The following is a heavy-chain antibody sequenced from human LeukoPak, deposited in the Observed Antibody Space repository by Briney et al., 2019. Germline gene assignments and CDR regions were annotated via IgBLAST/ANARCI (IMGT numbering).Heavy chain of an antibody. CDR2: INHSGST. D-gene: IGHD3-22*01. CDR3: ARAVGYYYDSSAVFDY. J-gene: IGHJ4*02. Sequence: SETLSLTCAVYGGSFSGYYWSWIRQPPGKGLEWIGEINHSGSTNYNPSLKSRVTISVDRSKNQFSLKLSSVTAADTAVYYCARAVGYYYDSSAVFDYWGQGTLVTVSS. CDR1: GGSFSGYY. V-gene: IGHV4-34*01.